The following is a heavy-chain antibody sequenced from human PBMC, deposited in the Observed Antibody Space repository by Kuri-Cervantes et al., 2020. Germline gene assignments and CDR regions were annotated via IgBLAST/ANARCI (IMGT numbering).Heavy chain of an antibody. CDR1: GFTFSSYS. J-gene: IGHJ4*02. CDR2: ISSSSSYI. V-gene: IGHV3-21*01. D-gene: IGHD3-10*01. CDR3: ARGIYGSGSY. Sequence: GESLKISCAASGFTFSSYSMNWVRQAPGKGLEWVSSISSSSSYIYYADSVKGRFTISRDNAKNSLYLQMNSPRAEDTAVYYCARGIYGSGSYWGQGTPVTVSS.